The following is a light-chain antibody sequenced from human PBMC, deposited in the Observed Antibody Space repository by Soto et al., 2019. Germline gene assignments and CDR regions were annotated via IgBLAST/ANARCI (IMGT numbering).Light chain of an antibody. CDR2: DAS. J-gene: IGKJ2*01. V-gene: IGKV1-5*01. Sequence: DIQMPQSPSTLSASVGDRVTITCRDSQSISTWLAWYQQKPGKAPRLLIYDASTLESGVPSRFSGSGSGTEFTLTIGSLQADDFGTYGCQQFNWDSFGPGTKVDI. CDR1: QSISTW. CDR3: QQFNWDS.